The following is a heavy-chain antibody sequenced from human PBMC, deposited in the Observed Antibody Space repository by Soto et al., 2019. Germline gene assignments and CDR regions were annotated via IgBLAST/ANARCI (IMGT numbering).Heavy chain of an antibody. D-gene: IGHD5-12*01. Sequence: EVQLLESGGGLVQPGGSLRLSCAVSGFTFSNYAMSWVRQAPGKGLEWVAVISGSGGSTFYADSVKGRFTISRDNSKKTLHLQMNSLRAEDTAVYYCAKDSGSSGLFDYWGQGTLVAASS. V-gene: IGHV3-23*01. CDR2: ISGSGGST. J-gene: IGHJ4*02. CDR1: GFTFSNYA. CDR3: AKDSGSSGLFDY.